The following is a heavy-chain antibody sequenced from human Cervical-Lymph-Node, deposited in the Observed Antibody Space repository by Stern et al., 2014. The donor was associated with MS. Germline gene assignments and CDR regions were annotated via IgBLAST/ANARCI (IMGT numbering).Heavy chain of an antibody. CDR3: ARDQSRRDYSYGMDV. CDR1: GYTFTGYY. Sequence: QVQLVESGAEVKKPGASVKVSCKASGYTFTGYYMHWVRQAPGQGLEWMGWINPNSGGTNYAQKVQGWVTMTRDTSISTAYMELSRLRSDDTAVYYCARDQSRRDYSYGMDVWGQGTTVTVSS. V-gene: IGHV1-2*04. CDR2: INPNSGGT. J-gene: IGHJ6*02. D-gene: IGHD5-12*01.